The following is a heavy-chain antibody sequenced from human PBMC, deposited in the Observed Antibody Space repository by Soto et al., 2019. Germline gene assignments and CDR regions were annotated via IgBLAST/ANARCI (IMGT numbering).Heavy chain of an antibody. CDR3: ASRDRPSYCSDY. Sequence: EVQLVEHGGGLVQPGGSLRLSCAASGFTFSSYWMHCVRQAPGKRLEWVSRINDDGRRTSYADSVKDRFTISRDNAKIKLYLQMNSLRDDDTAIYYCASRDRPSYCSDYWGQGTLVTVSS. CDR2: INDDGRRT. V-gene: IGHV3-74*01. J-gene: IGHJ4*02. CDR1: GFTFSSYW. D-gene: IGHD6-6*01.